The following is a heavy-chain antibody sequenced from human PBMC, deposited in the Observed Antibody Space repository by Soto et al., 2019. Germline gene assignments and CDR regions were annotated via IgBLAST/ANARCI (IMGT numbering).Heavy chain of an antibody. D-gene: IGHD5-18*01. J-gene: IGHJ4*02. CDR1: GFTFSSYG. Sequence: QSGGSLRLSCAASGFTFSSYGMHWVRQAPGKGLEWVAVIWYDGSNKYYADSVKGRFTISRDNSKNTLYLQMNSLRAEDTAVYYCARDRVDTAMGPLAYWGQGTLVTAPQ. CDR2: IWYDGSNK. V-gene: IGHV3-33*01. CDR3: ARDRVDTAMGPLAY.